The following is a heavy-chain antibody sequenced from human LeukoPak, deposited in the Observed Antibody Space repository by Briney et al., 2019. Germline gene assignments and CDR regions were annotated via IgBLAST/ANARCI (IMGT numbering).Heavy chain of an antibody. CDR1: GFTFSNAW. Sequence: GGSLRLSCAASGFTFSNAWMSWVRQAPGKGLEWVGRIKSNTDGGTTDYAAPVKGRFTISRDDSKNTLYLQMNSLKTEDTAVYYCTTDLQYSSGWLQIDYWGRGTLVPVSS. CDR3: TTDLQYSSGWLQIDY. D-gene: IGHD6-19*01. CDR2: IKSNTDGGTT. J-gene: IGHJ4*02. V-gene: IGHV3-15*01.